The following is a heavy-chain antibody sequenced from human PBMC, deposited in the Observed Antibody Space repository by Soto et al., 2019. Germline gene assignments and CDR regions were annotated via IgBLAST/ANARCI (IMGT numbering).Heavy chain of an antibody. Sequence: SETLSLTCAVYGGSFSGYYCSWIRQPPGKGLEWIGEINHSGSTNYNPSLKSRVAISVDTSKNQFSLKLSSVTAADTAVYYCARLTCLDYCGQGTLVTVSS. CDR2: INHSGST. CDR3: ARLTCLDY. J-gene: IGHJ4*02. V-gene: IGHV4-34*01. CDR1: GGSFSGYY. D-gene: IGHD3-10*02.